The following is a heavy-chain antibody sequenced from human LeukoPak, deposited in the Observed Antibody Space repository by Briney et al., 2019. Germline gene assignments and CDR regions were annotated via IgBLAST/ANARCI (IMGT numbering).Heavy chain of an antibody. CDR2: INHSGST. CDR3: AREFNLYSSSRDFNWFDP. V-gene: IGHV4-34*01. J-gene: IGHJ5*02. D-gene: IGHD6-13*01. Sequence: SETLSLTCAVYGGSFSGYYWSWIRQPPGKGLEWIGEINHSGSTNYNPSLKSRVTISVDTSKNQFSLKLSSVTAADTAVYYCAREFNLYSSSRDFNWFDPWGQGTLVTVSS. CDR1: GGSFSGYY.